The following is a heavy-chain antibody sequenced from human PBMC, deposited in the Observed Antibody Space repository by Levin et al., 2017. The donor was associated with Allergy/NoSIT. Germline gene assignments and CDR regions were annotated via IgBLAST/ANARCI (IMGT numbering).Heavy chain of an antibody. CDR3: ASVPLGFRERFDY. V-gene: IGHV4-34*01. CDR1: GASFSNNY. J-gene: IGHJ4*02. Sequence: PSETLSLTCAVYGASFSNNYWSWIRQPPGKGLEWIGEINHRGSTNYNPSLKSRVTISVDTSKNQFSLKLTPVTATDTASYYCASVPLGFRERFDYWGQGALVTVSS. D-gene: IGHD3-10*01. CDR2: INHRGST.